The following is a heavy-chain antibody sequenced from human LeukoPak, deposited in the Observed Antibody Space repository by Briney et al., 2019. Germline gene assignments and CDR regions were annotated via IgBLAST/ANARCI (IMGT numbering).Heavy chain of an antibody. CDR3: TGGYSGYDINY. V-gene: IGHV3-33*01. J-gene: IGHJ4*02. Sequence: GGSLRLSCAASGFTFSSYGMHWVRQAPGKGLEWVAVIWYDGSNKYYADSVKGRFTISRDNSKNTLYLQMNSLRAEDTAVYYCTGGYSGYDINYWGQGTLVTVSS. CDR1: GFTFSSYG. CDR2: IWYDGSNK. D-gene: IGHD5-12*01.